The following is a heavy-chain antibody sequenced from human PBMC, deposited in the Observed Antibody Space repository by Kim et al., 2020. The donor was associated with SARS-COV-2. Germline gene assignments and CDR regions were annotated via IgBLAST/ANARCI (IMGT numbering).Heavy chain of an antibody. D-gene: IGHD3-10*01. CDR2: INTNTGNP. Sequence: ASVKVSCKASGYTFTSYAMNWVRQAPGQGLEWMGWINTNTGNPTYAQGFTGRFVFSLDTSVSTAYLQISSLKAEDTAVYYCARDLWFGESHNWFDPWGQGTLVTVSS. J-gene: IGHJ5*02. CDR3: ARDLWFGESHNWFDP. CDR1: GYTFTSYA. V-gene: IGHV7-4-1*02.